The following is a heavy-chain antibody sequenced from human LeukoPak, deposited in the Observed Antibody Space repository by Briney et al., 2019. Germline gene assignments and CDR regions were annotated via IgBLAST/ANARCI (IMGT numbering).Heavy chain of an antibody. CDR3: AKDPVWSGYYSSTYFDY. Sequence: GGSLRLSCAASGFTFSSYEMNWVRQAPGKGLEWVSYISSSGSTIYYADSVKGRFTISRDNSKNTLYLQMNSLRADDTAVYYCAKDPVWSGYYSSTYFDYWGQGTLVTISS. CDR2: ISSSGSTI. D-gene: IGHD3-3*01. V-gene: IGHV3-48*03. J-gene: IGHJ4*02. CDR1: GFTFSSYE.